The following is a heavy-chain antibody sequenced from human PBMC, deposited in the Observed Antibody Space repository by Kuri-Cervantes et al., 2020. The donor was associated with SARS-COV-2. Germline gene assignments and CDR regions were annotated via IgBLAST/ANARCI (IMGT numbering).Heavy chain of an antibody. V-gene: IGHV1-18*01. CDR3: AREWCGGDCYSYYYYYYMDV. Sequence: ASVKVSCKASGYTFTSYGISWVRQAPGQGLEWMGWISAYNGNTNYAQKLQGRVTMTTDTSTSTAYMELSSLRSDDTAVYYCAREWCGGDCYSYYYYYYMDVWGKGTTVTVSS. D-gene: IGHD2-21*01. CDR1: GYTFTSYG. J-gene: IGHJ6*03. CDR2: ISAYNGNT.